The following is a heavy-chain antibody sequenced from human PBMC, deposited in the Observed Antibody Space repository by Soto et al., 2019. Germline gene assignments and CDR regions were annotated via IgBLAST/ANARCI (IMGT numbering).Heavy chain of an antibody. D-gene: IGHD3-22*01. V-gene: IGHV1-3*01. CDR3: ARDTTLYDSSGNFDY. Sequence: GASVEVSCKASGYTFTSYAMHWVRQAPGQRLEWMGGINPSIGNAKYAQKFQGRVTITADESTSTAYMELSSLRSEDTAVYYCARDTTLYDSSGNFDYWGQGTLVTVSS. CDR2: INPSIGNA. CDR1: GYTFTSYA. J-gene: IGHJ4*02.